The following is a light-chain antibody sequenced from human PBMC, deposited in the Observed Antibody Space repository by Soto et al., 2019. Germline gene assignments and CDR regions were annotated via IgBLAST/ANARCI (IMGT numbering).Light chain of an antibody. V-gene: IGKV1-39*01. CDR1: QSISSY. CDR3: QQSYSTPPEFT. CDR2: AAS. Sequence: DIQMTQSPSSLSASVGDRVTITCRASQSISSYLNWYQQKPGKAPKLLIYAASSLQSGVPSRFSGSGSGTDFTLTISSLQPEDFATYYCQQSYSTPPEFTFGPGTKVYIK. J-gene: IGKJ3*01.